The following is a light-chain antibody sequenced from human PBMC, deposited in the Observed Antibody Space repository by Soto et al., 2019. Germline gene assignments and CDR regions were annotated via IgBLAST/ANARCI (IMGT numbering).Light chain of an antibody. CDR2: DAS. V-gene: IGKV3-15*01. CDR1: QSVSSN. Sequence: ETVMTQSPATLSVSPGERPTLSCRASQSVSSNLAWYQQKPGQAPRLLIYDASTRATGIPARFSGSGSGTDFTLTISSLQSEDFAVYYCQQYNTLPLTFGPGTKVDIK. CDR3: QQYNTLPLT. J-gene: IGKJ3*01.